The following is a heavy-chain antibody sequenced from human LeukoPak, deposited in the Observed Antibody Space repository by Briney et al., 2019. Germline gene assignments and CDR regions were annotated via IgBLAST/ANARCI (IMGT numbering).Heavy chain of an antibody. J-gene: IGHJ4*02. CDR2: TSSDLNVK. V-gene: IGHV3-30-3*01. D-gene: IGHD3-10*01. Sequence: GGSLRLSCMASGLTSKNYAMHWVRQAPGKGLEWVAVTSSDLNVKLYADSVKGRFTISRDNSRSTLYLQMNSLRPEDTAIYYCAREGYYGSGSPPSLYFDYWGQGTLVTVSS. CDR3: AREGYYGSGSPPSLYFDY. CDR1: GLTSKNYA.